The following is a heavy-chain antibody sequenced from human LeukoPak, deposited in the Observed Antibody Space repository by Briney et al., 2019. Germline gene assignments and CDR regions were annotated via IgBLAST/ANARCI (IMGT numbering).Heavy chain of an antibody. CDR2: INPNSGGT. Sequence: ASVKVSCKASGYTFTGYYMHWVRQAPGQGLEWMGWINPNSGGTNYAQKFQGRVTMTRDTSISTAYMELSRLRSDDTAVYYCARLRYSGYDRGPMEYWGQGTLVTVSS. D-gene: IGHD5-12*01. CDR1: GYTFTGYY. CDR3: ARLRYSGYDRGPMEY. J-gene: IGHJ4*02. V-gene: IGHV1-2*02.